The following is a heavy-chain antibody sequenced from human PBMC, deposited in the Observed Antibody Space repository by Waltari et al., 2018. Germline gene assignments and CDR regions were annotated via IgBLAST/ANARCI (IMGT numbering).Heavy chain of an antibody. D-gene: IGHD2-8*02. CDR2: IKQDGSEK. Sequence: EVQLVESGGGVVQPGGSLRLSCAASGFTFSSHWMSWVRQAQGKGLECVANIKQDGSEKYYVDAVKGRFTISRDNAKNSLYLQMNSLRAEDTAVYYCAREGSFCSGGACYYHYYYYMDVWGKGTTVIVSS. CDR3: AREGSFCSGGACYYHYYYYMDV. CDR1: GFTFSSHW. V-gene: IGHV3-7*01. J-gene: IGHJ6*03.